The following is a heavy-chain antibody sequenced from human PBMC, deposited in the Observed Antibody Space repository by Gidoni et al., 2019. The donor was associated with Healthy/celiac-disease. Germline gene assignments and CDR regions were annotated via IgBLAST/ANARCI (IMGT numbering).Heavy chain of an antibody. Sequence: QVQLVESGGGVVQPGRSLRLSCAASGFTFSSYAMHWVRQAPGKGLEWEAVISYDGSNKYYADSVKGRFTISRDNSKNTLYLQMNSLRAEDTAVYYCARVEQDILTPTGGYFDYWGQGTLVTVSS. CDR3: ARVEQDILTPTGGYFDY. V-gene: IGHV3-30-3*01. D-gene: IGHD3-9*01. CDR1: GFTFSSYA. CDR2: ISYDGSNK. J-gene: IGHJ4*02.